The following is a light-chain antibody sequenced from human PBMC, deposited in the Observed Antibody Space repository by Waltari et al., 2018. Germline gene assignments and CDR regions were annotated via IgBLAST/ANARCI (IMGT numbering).Light chain of an antibody. CDR2: AVT. Sequence: QSALTQPASVSGSPGQSITISCTGTSSDIGTHDLVSWYQQHPGKAPNILIYAVTKSPSGVCWRFSGSKSGNTASLTISGLQAEDEADYYCCSYAGSSTYVFGTGTKVTVL. J-gene: IGLJ1*01. CDR1: SSDIGTHDL. CDR3: CSYAGSSTYV. V-gene: IGLV2-23*02.